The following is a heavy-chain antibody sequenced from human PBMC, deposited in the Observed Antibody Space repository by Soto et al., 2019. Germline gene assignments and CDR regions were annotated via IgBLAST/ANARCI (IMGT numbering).Heavy chain of an antibody. Sequence: GSLRLSCAASGFTVSSNYMSWVRQAPGKGPEWVSVISSDGSKYYADSVKVRFTISRDNSKNTLYLQMNSLRAEDTAVYFCARDVSSGWYYFDYWGQGTLVTVSS. J-gene: IGHJ4*02. CDR1: GFTVSSNY. CDR2: ISSDGSK. V-gene: IGHV3-66*01. D-gene: IGHD6-19*01. CDR3: ARDVSSGWYYFDY.